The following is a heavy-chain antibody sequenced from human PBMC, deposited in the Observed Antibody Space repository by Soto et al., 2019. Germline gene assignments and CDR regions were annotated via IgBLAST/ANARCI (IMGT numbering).Heavy chain of an antibody. CDR3: AKDSWAIFGVPAGEYYAMDV. D-gene: IGHD3-3*01. J-gene: IGHJ6*02. V-gene: IGHV3-23*01. CDR2: ISGSGGTT. Sequence: HPGGSLRLSCVASGFTFENYAMSWVRQAPGKGLEWVSAISGSGGTTYYSDSVKGRFTISRDNSKNTVCLQMNDLRVEDAAEYFCAKDSWAIFGVPAGEYYAMDVWGQGTTVTVSS. CDR1: GFTFENYA.